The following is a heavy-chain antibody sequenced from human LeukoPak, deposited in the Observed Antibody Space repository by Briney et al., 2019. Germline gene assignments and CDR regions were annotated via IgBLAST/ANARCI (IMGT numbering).Heavy chain of an antibody. J-gene: IGHJ6*04. CDR1: AFTFSNYG. CDR2: ISGSGGST. Sequence: GGSLRLSCALSAFTFSNYGMNWVRQAPGKGLEWVSGISGSGGSTYSADSVKGRFIISRDNSKNMLSLQMNSLRAEDTAVYYCAELGITMIGGVWGKGTTVTISP. D-gene: IGHD3-10*02. CDR3: AELGITMIGGV. V-gene: IGHV3-23*01.